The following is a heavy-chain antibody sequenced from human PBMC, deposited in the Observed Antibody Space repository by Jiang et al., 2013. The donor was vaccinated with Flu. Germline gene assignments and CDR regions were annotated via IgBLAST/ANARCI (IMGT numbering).Heavy chain of an antibody. CDR1: GFTFSSYS. J-gene: IGHJ6*02. D-gene: IGHD4-23*01. Sequence: GGSLRLSCAASGFTFSSYSMNWVRQAPGKGLEWVSSISSSSSYIYYADSVKGRFTISRDNAKNSLYLQMNSLRAEDTAVYYCARDLGGNPYYYGMDVWGQGTTVTVSS. V-gene: IGHV3-21*01. CDR2: ISSSSSYI. CDR3: ARDLGGNPYYYGMDV.